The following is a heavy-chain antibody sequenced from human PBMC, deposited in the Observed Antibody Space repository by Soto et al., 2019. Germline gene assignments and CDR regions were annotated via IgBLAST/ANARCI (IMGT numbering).Heavy chain of an antibody. D-gene: IGHD2-8*02. CDR1: GFTFSSYE. V-gene: IGHV3-48*03. J-gene: IGHJ4*02. Sequence: EMQLVESGGGLVQPGGSLRLSCAASGFTFSSYEMHWVRQAPGKGLEWISYISSTGSGTLYADSVRGRFTMSRDNTKNAFYLQMSSLRAEDTAVYYCVRDLHEPLATDALRVANWGQGTQVTVSS. CDR3: VRDLHEPLATDALRVAN. CDR2: ISSTGSGT.